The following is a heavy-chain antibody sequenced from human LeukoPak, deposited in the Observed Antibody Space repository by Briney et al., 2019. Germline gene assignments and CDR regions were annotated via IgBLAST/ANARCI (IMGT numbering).Heavy chain of an antibody. CDR1: GFTFSSYD. CDR2: IGTAGEI. V-gene: IGHV3-13*01. D-gene: IGHD6-13*01. J-gene: IGHJ2*01. Sequence: PVGSLRLSCAASGFTFSSYDIHWVRQATGKGLEWVSGIGTAGEIYYPGSVKGRFTISRENAKNSLYLQMNSLRAGDTAVYYCARAAYSSTWYSRYFDLWGRGTLVTVSS. CDR3: ARAAYSSTWYSRYFDL.